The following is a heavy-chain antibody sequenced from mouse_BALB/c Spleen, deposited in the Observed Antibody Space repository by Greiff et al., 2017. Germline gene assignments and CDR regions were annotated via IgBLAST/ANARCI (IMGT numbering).Heavy chain of an antibody. CDR3: ARKRGIYYYGSSDY. J-gene: IGHJ2*01. CDR2: ILPGSGST. CDR1: GYTFSSYW. V-gene: IGHV1-9*01. D-gene: IGHD1-1*01. Sequence: VQLQQSGAELMKPGASVKISCKATGYTFSSYWIEWVKQRPGHGLEWIGEILPGSGSTNYNEKFKGKATFTADTSSNTAYMQLSSLTSEDSAVYYCARKRGIYYYGSSDYWGQGTTLTVSS.